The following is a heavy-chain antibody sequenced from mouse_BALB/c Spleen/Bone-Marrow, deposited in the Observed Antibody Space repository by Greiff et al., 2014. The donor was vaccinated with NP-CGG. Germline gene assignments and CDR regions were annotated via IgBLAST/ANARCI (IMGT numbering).Heavy chain of an antibody. CDR2: INPGSGGT. Sequence: VQLQQSGAELVRPGTSVKVSCKASGYAFTNYLIEWVKQRPGQGLEWIGVINPGSGGTNYNEKFKGKATLTADNSSNTAYMHLSSPTSDDSAVYFCARGGHGSYWGQGTTLTVSS. CDR3: ARGGHGSY. D-gene: IGHD2-2*01. J-gene: IGHJ2*01. CDR1: GYAFTNYL. V-gene: IGHV1-54*03.